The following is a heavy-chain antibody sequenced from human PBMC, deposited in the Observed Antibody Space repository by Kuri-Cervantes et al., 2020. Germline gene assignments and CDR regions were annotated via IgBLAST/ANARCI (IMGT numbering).Heavy chain of an antibody. Sequence: SETLSLTCTVSGGSISSYYWSWIRQPPGKGLEWIGYIYYSGSTNYNPSLKSRVTISVDTSKNQFSLKLSSVTAADTAVYYCARVRAVAGVTAWAYYFDYWGQGTLVTSPQ. V-gene: IGHV4-59*01. CDR3: ARVRAVAGVTAWAYYFDY. CDR2: IYYSGST. D-gene: IGHD6-19*01. CDR1: GGSISSYY. J-gene: IGHJ4*02.